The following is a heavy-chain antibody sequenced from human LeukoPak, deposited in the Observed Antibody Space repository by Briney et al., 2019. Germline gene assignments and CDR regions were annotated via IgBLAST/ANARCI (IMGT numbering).Heavy chain of an antibody. CDR2: IIPIFGIA. D-gene: IGHD4-17*01. V-gene: IGHV1-69*04. J-gene: IGHJ5*02. Sequence: VASVKVSRKASGGTFSSYAISWVRQAPGQGLEWMGRIIPIFGIANYAQKFQGRVTITADKSTGTAYMELSSLRSEDTAVYYCARDTVTTYYNWFDPWGQGTLVTVSS. CDR1: GGTFSSYA. CDR3: ARDTVTTYYNWFDP.